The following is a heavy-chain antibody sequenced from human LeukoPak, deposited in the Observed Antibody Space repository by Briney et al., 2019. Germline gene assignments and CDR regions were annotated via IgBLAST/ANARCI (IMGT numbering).Heavy chain of an antibody. Sequence: PSETLSLTCTLSGGSISSTNWWSWVRQPPGKGLEWIGEIYHTGSANYNPSLKSPVTISVDKSKSQFSLKMSSVTAADTAVYYCARRTTVATPGRTFDIWGQGTMVTVSS. V-gene: IGHV4-4*02. D-gene: IGHD4-23*01. CDR2: IYHTGSA. CDR3: ARRTTVATPGRTFDI. J-gene: IGHJ3*02. CDR1: GGSISSTNW.